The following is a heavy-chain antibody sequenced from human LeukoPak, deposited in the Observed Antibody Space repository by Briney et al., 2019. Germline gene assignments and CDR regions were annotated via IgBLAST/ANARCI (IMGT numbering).Heavy chain of an antibody. CDR2: IYTSGST. J-gene: IGHJ4*02. V-gene: IGHV4-4*07. Sequence: SETLSLTCTVSGGSISSYYWSWIRQPAGKGLEWIGRIYTSGSTYYNPSLKSRVTMSVDTSKNQFSLKLSSVTAADTAVYYCAGETTIRYSSSWNFDYWGQGTLVTVSS. CDR1: GGSISSYY. D-gene: IGHD6-13*01. CDR3: AGETTIRYSSSWNFDY.